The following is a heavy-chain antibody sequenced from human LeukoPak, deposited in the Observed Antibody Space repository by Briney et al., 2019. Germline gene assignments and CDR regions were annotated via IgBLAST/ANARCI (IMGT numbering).Heavy chain of an antibody. J-gene: IGHJ4*02. V-gene: IGHV1-2*02. Sequence: ASVKVSCKASGYTFTGYYMHWVRQAPGQGLEWMGWINPNSGGTNYAQKFQGRVTMTRDTSISTAYMELSRLRSDDTAVYYCARDMAPPNYSSSWLIFDYWGQGTLATVSS. CDR2: INPNSGGT. CDR3: ARDMAPPNYSSSWLIFDY. CDR1: GYTFTGYY. D-gene: IGHD6-13*01.